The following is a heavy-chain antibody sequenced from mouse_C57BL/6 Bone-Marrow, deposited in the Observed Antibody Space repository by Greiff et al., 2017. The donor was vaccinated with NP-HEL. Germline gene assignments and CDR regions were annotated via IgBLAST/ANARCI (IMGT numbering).Heavy chain of an antibody. V-gene: IGHV7-3*01. Sequence: EVHLVESGGGLVQPGGSLSLSCAASGFTFTDYYMSWVRQPPGKALEWMGFISNKANGYTTEYSASVKVRFTISRDMSQSILYLQMNALRAEDSATYYCARWDYFDYWGQGTTLTVSS. CDR3: ARWDYFDY. J-gene: IGHJ2*01. CDR2: ISNKANGYTT. CDR1: GFTFTDYY.